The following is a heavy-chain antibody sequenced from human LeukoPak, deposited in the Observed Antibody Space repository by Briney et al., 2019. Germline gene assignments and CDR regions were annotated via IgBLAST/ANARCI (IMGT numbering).Heavy chain of an antibody. CDR3: AKDRSQSLIYYYYMDV. CDR1: GFTFSSYA. CDR2: ISYDGSNK. Sequence: PGRSLRLSCAASGFTFSSYAMHWVRQAPGKGLEWVAVISYDGSNKYYADSVKGRFTISRDNSKNTLYLQMNSLRAADTAVYYCAKDRSQSLIYYYYMDVWGKGTTVTVSS. J-gene: IGHJ6*03. V-gene: IGHV3-30*04. D-gene: IGHD2-8*01.